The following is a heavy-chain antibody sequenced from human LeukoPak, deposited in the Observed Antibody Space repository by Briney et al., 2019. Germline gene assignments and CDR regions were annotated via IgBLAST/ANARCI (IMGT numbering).Heavy chain of an antibody. CDR3: ARLITGTTNYFDS. CDR1: GFTFGDYA. V-gene: IGHV3-23*01. Sequence: GGSLRLSCTASGFTFGDYAMSWVRQAPGKGLEWVSLIGASSESAYYADSVKGRFAISRDNAKNSLCLQMNSLTSEDTAVYYCARLITGTTNYFDSWGQGTLVTVSS. D-gene: IGHD1-7*01. CDR2: IGASSESA. J-gene: IGHJ4*02.